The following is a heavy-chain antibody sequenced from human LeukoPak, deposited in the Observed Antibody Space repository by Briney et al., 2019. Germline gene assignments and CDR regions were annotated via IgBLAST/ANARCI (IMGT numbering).Heavy chain of an antibody. D-gene: IGHD6-19*01. CDR1: GYSFTSYW. J-gene: IGHJ4*02. Sequence: GESLKISCKGSGYSFTSYWIGWVRQMPGKGLEWMGIIYPGDSETRYSPSFQGQVTISADKSINTAYLQWSSLKASDTAVHYCARLVSGWYFGYWGQGTLVTVSS. CDR3: ARLVSGWYFGY. V-gene: IGHV5-51*01. CDR2: IYPGDSET.